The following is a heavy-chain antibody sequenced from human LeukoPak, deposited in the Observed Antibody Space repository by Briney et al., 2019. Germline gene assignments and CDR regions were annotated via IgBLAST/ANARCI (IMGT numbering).Heavy chain of an antibody. J-gene: IGHJ4*02. CDR2: IYTSGST. CDR3: ASGLRYFDLYY. V-gene: IGHV4-4*07. CDR1: SGSISNYD. Sequence: SETLSLTCTVSSGSISNYDWSWIRQPAGKGLEWIGRIYTSGSTNYNPSLKSRVTISVDTSKNQFSLKLSSVTAADTAVYYCASGLRYFDLYYWGQGTLVTVSS. D-gene: IGHD3-9*01.